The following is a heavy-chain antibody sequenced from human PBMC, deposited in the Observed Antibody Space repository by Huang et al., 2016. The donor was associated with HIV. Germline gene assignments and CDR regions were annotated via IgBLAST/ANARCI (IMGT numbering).Heavy chain of an antibody. CDR1: TFTFGAYW. Sequence: VESGGRSVQPGGSIKLSCVGSTFTFGAYWMSWVRQPPGKGLEGVANIKQDESEKYYVDSVKGGFNISRDNARKVLFLEMDDLRVEDTAIYFCATKTAGMDIWGQGTTVTVSS. CDR2: IKQDESEK. V-gene: IGHV3-7*01. J-gene: IGHJ6*02. CDR3: ATKTAGMDI. D-gene: IGHD1-7*01.